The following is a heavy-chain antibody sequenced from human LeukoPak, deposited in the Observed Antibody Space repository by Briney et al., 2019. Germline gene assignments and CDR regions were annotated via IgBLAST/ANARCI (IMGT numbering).Heavy chain of an antibody. CDR2: IYYSGST. J-gene: IGHJ4*02. Sequence: SETLSLTCTVSGGSISSGGYSWSWIRQPPGKGLEWIGYIYYSGSTYYNPSLKSRVTISVDTSKNQFSLKLSSVTAADTAVYYCARVEYCGGDCSPRYYFDYWGQGTLVTVPS. CDR1: GGSISSGGYS. CDR3: ARVEYCGGDCSPRYYFDY. V-gene: IGHV4-30-4*07. D-gene: IGHD2-21*02.